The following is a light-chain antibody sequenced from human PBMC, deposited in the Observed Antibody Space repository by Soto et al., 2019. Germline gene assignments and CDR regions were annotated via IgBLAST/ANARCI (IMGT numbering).Light chain of an antibody. CDR3: QQHNTWTRT. CDR1: QSVNNN. Sequence: EIVMTQSPDTLYVSPGERAILSCRASQSVNNNLAWYQQRPGHAPRLLIYGASTRATGIPARFSGSGSGTEFILTISSLQSEDFAVYYCQQHNTWTRTFGGGTKVEIK. CDR2: GAS. J-gene: IGKJ4*01. V-gene: IGKV3-15*01.